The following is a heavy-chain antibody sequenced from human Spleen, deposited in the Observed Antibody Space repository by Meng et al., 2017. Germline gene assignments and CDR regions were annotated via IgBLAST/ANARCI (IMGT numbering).Heavy chain of an antibody. CDR3: ARHYGDWGFSY. CDR1: GYGFSNYW. V-gene: IGHV5-51*01. CDR2: IYPGDSDT. Sequence: GESLKISCEASGYGFSNYWIGWVRQMPGKGLEWMGIIYPGDSDTRYSPSFQGQVTISADKSISTAYLQWSSLKASDTAMYYCARHYGDWGFSYWGQGTLVTVSS. J-gene: IGHJ4*02. D-gene: IGHD7-27*01.